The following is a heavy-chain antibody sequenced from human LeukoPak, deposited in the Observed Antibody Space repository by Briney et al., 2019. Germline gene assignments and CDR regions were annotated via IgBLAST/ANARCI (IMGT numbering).Heavy chain of an antibody. V-gene: IGHV6-1*01. CDR1: GDSVSSNSVT. D-gene: IGHD2-2*01. Sequence: SQTLSLTCVISGDSVSSNSVTWNWIRQSPSRGLEWLGRTYYRCTWYNDYAVSVRGRITVNPDTSKNQFSLHLNSVTPEDTAVYYCARRLTQYDCFDPWGQGILVTVSS. CDR2: TYYRCTWYN. J-gene: IGHJ5*02. CDR3: ARRLTQYDCFDP.